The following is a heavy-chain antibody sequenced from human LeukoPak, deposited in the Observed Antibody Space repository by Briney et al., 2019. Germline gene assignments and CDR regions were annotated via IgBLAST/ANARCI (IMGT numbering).Heavy chain of an antibody. CDR3: ARVRYSSSSLYYYYYYMDV. CDR2: INHSGST. Sequence: SETLSLTCAVYGGSFSGYYWSWIRQPPGKGLEWIGEINHSGSTNYNPSLKGRVTISVDTSKNQFSLKLSSVTAADTAVYYCARVRYSSSSLYYYYYYMDVWGKGTTVTVSS. CDR1: GGSFSGYY. J-gene: IGHJ6*03. D-gene: IGHD6-6*01. V-gene: IGHV4-34*01.